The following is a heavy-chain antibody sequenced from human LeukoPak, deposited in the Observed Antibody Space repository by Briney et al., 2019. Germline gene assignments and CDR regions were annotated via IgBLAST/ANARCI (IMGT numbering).Heavy chain of an antibody. D-gene: IGHD5-12*01. CDR2: MNPNSGNT. CDR3: AREYRHQPD. V-gene: IGHV1-8*01. Sequence: ASVRVSCKASGYTFTSYDINWLRQASGQGLEWMGWMNPNSGNTGYAQKFQGRFTMTWDTSISTAYMELSSLRSEDTAVYYCAREYRHQPDWGQGTLVTVSS. J-gene: IGHJ4*02. CDR1: GYTFTSYD.